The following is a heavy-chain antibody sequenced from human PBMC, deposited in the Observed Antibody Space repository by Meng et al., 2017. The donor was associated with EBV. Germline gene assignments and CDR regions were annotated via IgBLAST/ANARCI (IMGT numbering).Heavy chain of an antibody. Sequence: VPLVQSVAGGKKPVSSVKVSCRASGGTFSSYAISWVRQAPGQGLEWMGGIIPIFGTANYAQKFQGRVTITADKSTSTAYMELSSLRSEDTAVYYCARDRWEPKGKGWFDPWGQGTLVTVSS. CDR3: ARDRWEPKGKGWFDP. CDR1: GGTFSSYA. D-gene: IGHD1-26*01. J-gene: IGHJ5*02. V-gene: IGHV1-69*06. CDR2: IIPIFGTA.